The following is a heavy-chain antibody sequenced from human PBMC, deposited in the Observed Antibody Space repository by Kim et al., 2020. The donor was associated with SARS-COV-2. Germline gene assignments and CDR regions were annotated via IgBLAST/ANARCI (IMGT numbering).Heavy chain of an antibody. D-gene: IGHD3-16*02. CDR3: AREETDRYGYRPFDY. Sequence: ASVKVSCKASGYTFHTYAMHWMRQAPGQRLEWMGWVDGSNGNTKSSQNFQGRVTITRDRSATTAYMELSSLRSEDTAVYYCAREETDRYGYRPFDYWGQGTPLTVPS. V-gene: IGHV1-3*01. CDR1: GYTFHTYA. CDR2: VDGSNGNT. J-gene: IGHJ4*02.